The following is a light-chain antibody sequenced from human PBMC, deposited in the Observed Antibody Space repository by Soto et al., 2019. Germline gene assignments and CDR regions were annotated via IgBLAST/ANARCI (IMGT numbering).Light chain of an antibody. CDR3: AAWDDTLSGPV. CDR2: KDT. CDR1: SANIGSNY. Sequence: QSVLPQPPSTSGTPGQRVTISCFGSSANIGSNYVYWYQQLPGTAPKLLISKDTQRPSGVPDRFSGSKSGTSASLAISGLRSEDEADYYCAAWDDTLSGPVFGGGTKLTVL. J-gene: IGLJ3*02. V-gene: IGLV1-47*01.